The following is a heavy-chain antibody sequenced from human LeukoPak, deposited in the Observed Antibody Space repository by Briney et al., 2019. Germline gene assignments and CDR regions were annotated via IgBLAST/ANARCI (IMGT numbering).Heavy chain of an antibody. V-gene: IGHV4-39*01. CDR1: GGSINSNNYY. Sequence: SETLSLTCTVSGGSINSNNYYWGWIRQPPGKGLERIGSIYSSGSAYYNPSLKSRVTISVDTSKNQFSLRLSSVTAADTAVYYCQSRYLEWLLEYWGQGTLVTVSS. CDR2: IYSSGSA. D-gene: IGHD3-3*01. J-gene: IGHJ4*02. CDR3: QSRYLEWLLEY.